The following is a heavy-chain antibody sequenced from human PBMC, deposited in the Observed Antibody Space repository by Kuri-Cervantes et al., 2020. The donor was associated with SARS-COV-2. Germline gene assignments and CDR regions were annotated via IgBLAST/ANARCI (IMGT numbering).Heavy chain of an antibody. J-gene: IGHJ5*02. CDR2: ISAYNGNT. CDR3: ARGPANYDFWSGYYHL. Sequence: SETVSCQPSHYTFTSYGIRWVRQAPGQGLEWMGWISAYNGNTNYAQKLQGRVTMTTDTSTSTAYMELRSLRSDDTAVYYCARGPANYDFWSGYYHLWSQGTLVTVSS. V-gene: IGHV1-18*01. CDR1: HYTFTSYG. D-gene: IGHD3-3*01.